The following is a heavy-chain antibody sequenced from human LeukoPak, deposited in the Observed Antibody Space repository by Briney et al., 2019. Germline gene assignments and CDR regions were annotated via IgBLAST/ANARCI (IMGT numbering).Heavy chain of an antibody. V-gene: IGHV3-7*01. J-gene: IGHJ4*02. CDR1: GFTFSSYA. CDR3: ARDVQWLRSFDY. D-gene: IGHD5-12*01. Sequence: PGGSLRLSCTASGFTFSSYAMSWVRQAPGKGLEWVANIKQDGSEKYYVDSVKGRFTISRDNAKNSLYLQMNSLRAEDTAVYYCARDVQWLRSFDYWGQGTLVTVSS. CDR2: IKQDGSEK.